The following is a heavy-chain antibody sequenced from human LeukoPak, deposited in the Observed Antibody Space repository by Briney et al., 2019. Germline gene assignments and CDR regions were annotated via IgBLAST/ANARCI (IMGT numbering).Heavy chain of an antibody. J-gene: IGHJ4*02. V-gene: IGHV3-11*01. CDR1: GFTFSDYY. CDR2: ISSSGTTI. D-gene: IGHD1-26*01. Sequence: GGSLRLSCAASGFTFSDYYMSWIRQTPGKGLEWVSYISSSGTTIYYADSVKGRFTISRDNAKNSLYLQMNSLRAEDTAVYYCARRRDSGSLQHFDYWGQGTLVTVSS. CDR3: ARRRDSGSLQHFDY.